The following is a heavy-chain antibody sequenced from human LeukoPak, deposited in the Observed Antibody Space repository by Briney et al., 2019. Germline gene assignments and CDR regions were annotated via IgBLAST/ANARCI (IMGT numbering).Heavy chain of an antibody. J-gene: IGHJ4*02. CDR1: GGSISDFY. V-gene: IGHV4-59*01. D-gene: IGHD3-22*01. CDR2: IYYGGNT. Sequence: SETLSLTCTVSGGSISDFYWSWIRQPPGKGLEWIGYIYYGGNTNYNPSLTSRVTISVDKSKNQLSLRLNSVTAADTAVHYCARATSGYYYLFDYWGQGILVTVSS. CDR3: ARATSGYYYLFDY.